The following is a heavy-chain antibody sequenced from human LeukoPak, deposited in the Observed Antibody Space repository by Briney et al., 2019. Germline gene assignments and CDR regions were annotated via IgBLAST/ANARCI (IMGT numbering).Heavy chain of an antibody. V-gene: IGHV4-39*02. Sequence: SETLSLTCTVSGGSISSSSYYWGWIRQPPGKGLEWIGYIYYRGSTYYNPSLKSRVTISVDTSKNQFSLKLSSVTAADTAVYYCARDTHYDILTGNPPDAFDIWGQGTMVTVSS. CDR1: GGSISSSSYY. J-gene: IGHJ3*02. D-gene: IGHD3-9*01. CDR3: ARDTHYDILTGNPPDAFDI. CDR2: IYYRGST.